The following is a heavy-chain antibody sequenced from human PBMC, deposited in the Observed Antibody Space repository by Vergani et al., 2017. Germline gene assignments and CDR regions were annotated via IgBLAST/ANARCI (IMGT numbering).Heavy chain of an antibody. CDR3: ARVGTSSNRDYFDY. Sequence: QVQLVQSGAEVKKPGASVKVSCKASGYTFTDYFMHWVRQAPGQGLEWMGWINPNSGCTNYAQKFQGRVTMTRDTSISTAYMELSNLRSDDTAVYYCARVGTSSNRDYFDYWGKGTLVTVSS. J-gene: IGHJ4*02. V-gene: IGHV1-2*02. CDR2: INPNSGCT. CDR1: GYTFTDYF. D-gene: IGHD2-2*01.